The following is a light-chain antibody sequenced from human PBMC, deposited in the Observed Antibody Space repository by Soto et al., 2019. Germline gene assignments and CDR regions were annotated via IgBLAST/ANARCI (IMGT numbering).Light chain of an antibody. J-gene: IGKJ5*01. CDR3: QKFNTASFT. CDR2: SAS. Sequence: DIQMTQSPSSLSASVGDRVTITCRASQDISVYLAWYQQKPGKVPKLLIYSASTLQSGVPSRFSGSGSGTDFTLTIGSLQPEDVATDFCQKFNTASFTFGQGKRLEIK. CDR1: QDISVY. V-gene: IGKV1-27*01.